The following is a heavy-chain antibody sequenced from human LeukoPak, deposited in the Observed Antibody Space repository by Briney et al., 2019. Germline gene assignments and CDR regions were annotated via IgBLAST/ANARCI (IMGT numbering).Heavy chain of an antibody. D-gene: IGHD2-15*01. V-gene: IGHV3-64D*06. J-gene: IGHJ6*04. CDR1: GFTFSSYA. CDR2: ISSNGGST. Sequence: GGSLRLSCSASGFTFSSYAMHWVRQAPGKGPEYVSAISSNGGSTYYADSVKGRFTISRDNSKNTLYLQMSSLRAEDTAVYYCVKDGCSGGSCYCDRNYYGMDVWGKGTTVTVSS. CDR3: VKDGCSGGSCYCDRNYYGMDV.